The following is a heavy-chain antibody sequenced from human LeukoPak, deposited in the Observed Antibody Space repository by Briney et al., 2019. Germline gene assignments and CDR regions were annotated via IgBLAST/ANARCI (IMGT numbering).Heavy chain of an antibody. Sequence: SETLSLTCTVSGGSISSYYWSWIRQPAGKGLEWIGRIYTSGSTNYNPSLKSRVAMSVDTSKNQFSLKLSSVTAADTAVCYCARGNYGDRKSYWYFDLWGRGTLVTVSS. CDR2: IYTSGST. J-gene: IGHJ2*01. CDR3: ARGNYGDRKSYWYFDL. CDR1: GGSISSYY. D-gene: IGHD4-17*01. V-gene: IGHV4-4*07.